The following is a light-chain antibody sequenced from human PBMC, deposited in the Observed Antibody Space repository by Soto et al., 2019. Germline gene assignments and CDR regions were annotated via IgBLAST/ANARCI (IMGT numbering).Light chain of an antibody. V-gene: IGLV1-44*01. J-gene: IGLJ1*01. CDR1: FSNIGDNA. CDR3: AAWYDSLNAL. Sequence: QSALTQPPSLSATPGQRVNISCSGSFSNIGDNAVNWYQQLPGAAPKLLIYLNDQRPSGVPDRFSGSKSGTSAFLAISGLQSEDEADYYCAAWYDSLNALFGTGTKVTVL. CDR2: LND.